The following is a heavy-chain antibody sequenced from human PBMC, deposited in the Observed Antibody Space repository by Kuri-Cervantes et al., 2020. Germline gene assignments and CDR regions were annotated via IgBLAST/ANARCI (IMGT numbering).Heavy chain of an antibody. J-gene: IGHJ4*02. Sequence: LSLTCAASGFTFSSYWMSWVRQAPGKGLEWVANIKQDGSEKYYVDSVKGRFTISRDNAKNTLILQMNNLRAEDTAVYYCARDLSGPDDYWGQGTLVTVSS. V-gene: IGHV3-7*01. CDR3: ARDLSGPDDY. CDR2: IKQDGSEK. CDR1: GFTFSSYW. D-gene: IGHD6-19*01.